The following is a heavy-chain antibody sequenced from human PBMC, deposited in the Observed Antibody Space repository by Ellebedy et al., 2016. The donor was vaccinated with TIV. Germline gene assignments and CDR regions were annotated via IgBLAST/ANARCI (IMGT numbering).Heavy chain of an antibody. V-gene: IGHV3-11*01. D-gene: IGHD3-10*01. CDR3: ASSLLGPRDYYYYGMDV. CDR2: ISSSADTI. CDR1: GVTFSEHW. Sequence: GGSLRLXXAASGVTFSEHWMSWIRQAPGKGLEWLSYISSSADTIYDADSVKGRFTISRDNAKNSLYLQMNSLRTEDTAVYYCASSLLGPRDYYYYGMDVWGQGTTVTVSS. J-gene: IGHJ6*02.